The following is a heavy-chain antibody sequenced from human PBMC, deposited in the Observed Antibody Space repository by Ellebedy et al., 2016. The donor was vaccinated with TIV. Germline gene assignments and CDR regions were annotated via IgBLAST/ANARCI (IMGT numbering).Heavy chain of an antibody. Sequence: ASVKVSCKASGYTFTSYYMHWVRQAPGQGLEWMGIINPSGGSTSYAQKFQGRVTMTRDTSTSTVYMELSSLRSEDTAVYYCARGRITMVRGVMGSDYYYGMDVWGQGTTVTVSS. CDR1: GYTFTSYY. CDR2: INPSGGST. J-gene: IGHJ6*02. CDR3: ARGRITMVRGVMGSDYYYGMDV. V-gene: IGHV1-46*01. D-gene: IGHD3-10*01.